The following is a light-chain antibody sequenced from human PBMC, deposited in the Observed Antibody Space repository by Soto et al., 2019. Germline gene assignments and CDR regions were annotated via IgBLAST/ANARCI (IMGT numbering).Light chain of an antibody. CDR1: SSALRVQDH. J-gene: IGLJ1*01. CDR2: GVT. Sequence: QSAVTQPDTVSGSTGQSVTISCTGTSSALRVQDHVSWYQQLPGAVPKLIIYGVTNPASGVSDQFSGPQSGNTAALTVSRLQPADEADYFCSSCTTARAFLFGSGT. V-gene: IGLV2-14*01. CDR3: SSCTTARAFL.